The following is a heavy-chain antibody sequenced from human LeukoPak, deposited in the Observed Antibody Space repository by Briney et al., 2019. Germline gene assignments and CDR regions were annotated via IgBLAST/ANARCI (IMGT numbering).Heavy chain of an antibody. J-gene: IGHJ5*02. Sequence: PSEALSLTCTVSGGSISSYYWSWIRQPPGKGVEWIGYIYYSGSTNYNPSLKSRVTISVDTSKNQFSLKLSSVTAADTAVYYCARDLRWELIPWFDPWGQGTLVTVSS. D-gene: IGHD1-26*01. CDR1: GGSISSYY. CDR2: IYYSGST. V-gene: IGHV4-59*01. CDR3: ARDLRWELIPWFDP.